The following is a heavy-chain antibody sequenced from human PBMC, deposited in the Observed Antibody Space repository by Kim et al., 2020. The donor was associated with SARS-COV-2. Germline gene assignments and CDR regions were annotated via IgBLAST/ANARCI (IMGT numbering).Heavy chain of an antibody. CDR3: ARDLPGTSAFDV. CDR1: GGSITGFY. Sequence: SETLSLSCTVSGGSITGFYWRWIRQPPGKGLEWIGYIHYSGTTSYNPSLKSRVTISVDTSANQFSLKLTSVTAADTAVYYCARDLPGTSAFDVWGQGTMVTVSS. J-gene: IGHJ3*01. CDR2: IHYSGTT. V-gene: IGHV4-59*01.